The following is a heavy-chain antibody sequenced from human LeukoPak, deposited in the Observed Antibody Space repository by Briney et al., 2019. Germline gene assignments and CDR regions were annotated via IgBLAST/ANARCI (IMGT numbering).Heavy chain of an antibody. CDR2: ISGSGGST. V-gene: IGHV3-23*01. CDR1: GFTFSSYG. Sequence: GGSLRLSCAASGFTFSSYGMSWVRQAPGKGLEWVSAISGSGGSTYYADSVKGRFTISRDNSKNTLYLQMNSLRAEDTAVYYCAKLGSYDILTGYADYWGQGTLVTVSS. J-gene: IGHJ4*02. CDR3: AKLGSYDILTGYADY. D-gene: IGHD3-9*01.